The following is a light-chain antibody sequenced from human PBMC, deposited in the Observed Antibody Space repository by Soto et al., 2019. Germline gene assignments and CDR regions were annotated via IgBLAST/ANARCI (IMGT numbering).Light chain of an antibody. J-gene: IGLJ1*01. CDR2: INS. Sequence: QSVLTQPPSASGTPGQRVTISCSGSTSNIGSNTVNWYQLLPGTAPKLLIYINSQRPSGVPDRFSGSKSGTSASLAISGLQSEDEADYCCAAWDDSLNGYVFGTGTKVTV. V-gene: IGLV1-44*01. CDR1: TSNIGSNT. CDR3: AAWDDSLNGYV.